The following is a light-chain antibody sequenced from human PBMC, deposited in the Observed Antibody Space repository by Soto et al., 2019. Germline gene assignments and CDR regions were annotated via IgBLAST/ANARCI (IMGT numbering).Light chain of an antibody. Sequence: TVLTQSPGTLSLSPGERATLSCRASQSVTSNFLAWYQQKPGQAPRLLMYGASSRATGIPDRFSGSGSGTDFTLTISRLEPEDFALYYCHQYGSSPLTFGPGTKVDIK. CDR3: HQYGSSPLT. V-gene: IGKV3-20*01. CDR1: QSVTSNF. CDR2: GAS. J-gene: IGKJ3*01.